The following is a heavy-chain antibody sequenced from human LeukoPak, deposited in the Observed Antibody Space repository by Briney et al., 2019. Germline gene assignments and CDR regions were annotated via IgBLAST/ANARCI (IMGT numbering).Heavy chain of an antibody. J-gene: IGHJ5*02. CDR3: ARVMSGLRYFDWLLEFNWFDP. V-gene: IGHV4-61*02. D-gene: IGHD3-9*01. Sequence: SQTLSLTCTVSGGSISSGSYYWSWIRQPAGKGLEWIGRIYTSGSTNYNPSLKSRVTISVDTSKNQFSLKLSSVTAADTAVYYCARVMSGLRYFDWLLEFNWFDPWGQGTLVTVSS. CDR2: IYTSGST. CDR1: GGSISSGSYY.